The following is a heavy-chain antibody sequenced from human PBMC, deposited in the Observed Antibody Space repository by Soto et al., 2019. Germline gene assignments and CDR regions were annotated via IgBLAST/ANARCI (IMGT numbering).Heavy chain of an antibody. CDR3: ARDCSGGSCYPGMDV. D-gene: IGHD2-15*01. J-gene: IGHJ6*02. CDR2: ISSSGYI. V-gene: IGHV3-21*01. CDR1: GFNFNSYT. Sequence: PGGSLRLSCAASGFNFNSYTINWVRQAPGKRLEWLSSISSSGYICYGDSVRGRFTVSRDNAKNTEYLQINSLRAEDTAVYFCARDCSGGSCYPGMDVWGQGTTVTVSS.